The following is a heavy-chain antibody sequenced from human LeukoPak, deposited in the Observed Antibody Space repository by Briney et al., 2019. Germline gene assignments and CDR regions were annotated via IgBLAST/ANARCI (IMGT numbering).Heavy chain of an antibody. CDR2: INLNSGGT. CDR1: GYSFTVYY. V-gene: IGHV1-2*02. J-gene: IGHJ6*03. Sequence: GASLRVSSKASGYSFTVYYIQWGRQAPGQGLGWMGWINLNSGGTNYTQKFQGRVTTTRDTSISTAYMELSRLRSDDTAVYYCARGVAGVYFYYYMDVWGKGTTVTVSS. CDR3: ARGVAGVYFYYYMDV. D-gene: IGHD1-14*01.